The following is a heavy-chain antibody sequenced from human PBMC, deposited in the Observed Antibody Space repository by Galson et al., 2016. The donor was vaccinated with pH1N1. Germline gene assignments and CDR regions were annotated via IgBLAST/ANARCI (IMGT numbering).Heavy chain of an antibody. J-gene: IGHJ4*02. CDR2: ISGYNGNT. V-gene: IGHV1-18*01. CDR3: AREGYCSGGSCYSGASDY. Sequence: SVKVSCKASGYTFTSYGISWVRQAPGQGLEWMGWISGYNGNTNYAQKVQGRVTMTTDTSTSTTHMELRSLRSDDTAVYYCAREGYCSGGSCYSGASDYWGQGTLVTVSS. CDR1: GYTFTSYG. D-gene: IGHD2-15*01.